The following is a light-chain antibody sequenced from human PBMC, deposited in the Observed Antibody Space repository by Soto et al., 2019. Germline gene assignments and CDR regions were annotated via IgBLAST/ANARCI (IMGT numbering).Light chain of an antibody. CDR3: QQYDNLPIT. V-gene: IGKV1-33*01. CDR2: DAS. CDR1: QSISSY. J-gene: IGKJ5*01. Sequence: DTHMTHSPYSLSSSLGYIVTSTCRASQSISSYLNWYQQKPGKAPKLLIYDASNLETGVPSRFSGSGSGTDFTFTISSLQPEDIATYYCQQYDNLPITFGQGTRLEIK.